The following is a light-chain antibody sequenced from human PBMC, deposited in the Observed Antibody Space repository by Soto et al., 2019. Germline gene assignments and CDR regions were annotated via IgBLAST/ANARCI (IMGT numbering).Light chain of an antibody. CDR3: QQYGSSPPYT. Sequence: EIVLTQSPGTLSLSPGERATLSCRASQSVSSSYLAWYQQKPGQAPRLLIYGASSRATGIPDRFSGSGSGTDLALTIGGVEAEDFAVYYCQQYGSSPPYTFGQGTKLEIK. J-gene: IGKJ2*01. V-gene: IGKV3-20*01. CDR1: QSVSSSY. CDR2: GAS.